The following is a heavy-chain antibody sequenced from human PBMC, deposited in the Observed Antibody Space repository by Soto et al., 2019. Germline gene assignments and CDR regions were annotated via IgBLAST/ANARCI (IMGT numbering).Heavy chain of an antibody. CDR2: ISYDGSNK. Sequence: QVQLVESGGGVVQPGRSLRLSCAASGFTFSSYGMHWVRQAPGKGLEWVAVISYDGSNKYYADSVKGRFTISRDNSKNTLYLQMNSLRAEDTAVYYCAKAHRGWELPAGTFDYWGQGTLVTVSS. CDR3: AKAHRGWELPAGTFDY. V-gene: IGHV3-30*18. CDR1: GFTFSSYG. J-gene: IGHJ4*02. D-gene: IGHD1-26*01.